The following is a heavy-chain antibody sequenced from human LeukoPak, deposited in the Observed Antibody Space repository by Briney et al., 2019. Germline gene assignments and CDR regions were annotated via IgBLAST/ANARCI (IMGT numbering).Heavy chain of an antibody. CDR2: IVVGSGNT. D-gene: IGHD3-22*01. J-gene: IGHJ4*02. Sequence: GASVKVSCKASGFTFTSSAMQWVRQARGQRLEWIGWIVVGSGNTNYAQKFQERVTITRDMSTSTAYMELSSLRSEDTAVYYCAADLEPLSYYDSSGYLFVWGQGTLVTVSS. CDR1: GFTFTSSA. CDR3: AADLEPLSYYDSSGYLFV. V-gene: IGHV1-58*02.